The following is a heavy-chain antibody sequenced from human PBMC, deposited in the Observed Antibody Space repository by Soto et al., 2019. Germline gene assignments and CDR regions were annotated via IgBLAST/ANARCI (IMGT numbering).Heavy chain of an antibody. CDR3: AKDHGVGVPPNVIIDY. D-gene: IGHD3-16*01. J-gene: IGHJ4*02. CDR1: GFTFSSYV. V-gene: IGHV3-23*01. Sequence: GGSLRLSCAASGFTFSSYVMSWVRQAPGKGLEWVSAISGSGGSTYYADSVKGRFTISRDNSKNTLYLQMNSLRAEDTAVYYCAKDHGVGVPPNVIIDYWGQGTLVTVSS. CDR2: ISGSGGST.